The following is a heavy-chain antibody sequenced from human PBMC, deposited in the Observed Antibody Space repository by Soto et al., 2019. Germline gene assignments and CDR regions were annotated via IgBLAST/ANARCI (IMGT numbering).Heavy chain of an antibody. CDR3: ATRADSYDSSWFDP. J-gene: IGHJ5*02. CDR1: GGTFSSYA. V-gene: IGHV1-69*13. CDR2: IIPIFGTA. D-gene: IGHD3-3*01. Sequence: ASVKVCCKASGGTFSSYAISWVRQATGQGLEWMGGIIPIFGTANYAQKFQGRVTITADESTSTAYMELSSLRSEDTAVYYCATRADSYDSSWFDPWGQGTLVTVSS.